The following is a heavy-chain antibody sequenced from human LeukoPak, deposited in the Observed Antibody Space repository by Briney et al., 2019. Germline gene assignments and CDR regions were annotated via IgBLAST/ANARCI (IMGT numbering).Heavy chain of an antibody. V-gene: IGHV4-59*12. Sequence: SETLSLTCTVSGGSISSYYWSWIRQPPGKGLEWIGYIYYSGSTYYNPSLKSRVTISVDTSKNQFSLKLSSVTAADTAVYYCARAFRFYSSSWNLDYWGQGTLVTVSS. D-gene: IGHD6-13*01. CDR2: IYYSGST. CDR3: ARAFRFYSSSWNLDY. J-gene: IGHJ4*02. CDR1: GGSISSYY.